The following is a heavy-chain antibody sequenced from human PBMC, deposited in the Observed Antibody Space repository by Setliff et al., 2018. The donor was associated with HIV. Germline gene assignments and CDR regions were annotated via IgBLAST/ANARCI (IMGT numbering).Heavy chain of an antibody. Sequence: SETLSLTCAVSGGSFRGFSWTWVRQSPGKGLEWIGYIYYSGSTYYNPSLKSRVTMSVDTSKNQFSLKLSSVTAADTAVYYCARDLVAAFDIWGQGTMVT. J-gene: IGHJ3*02. CDR1: GGSFRGFS. CDR3: ARDLVAAFDI. V-gene: IGHV4-31*11. CDR2: IYYSGST.